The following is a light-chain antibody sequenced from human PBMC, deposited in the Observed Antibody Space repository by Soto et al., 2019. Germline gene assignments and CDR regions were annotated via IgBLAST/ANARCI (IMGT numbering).Light chain of an antibody. CDR3: QQYGSSGT. J-gene: IGKJ1*01. CDR1: QSLTRN. CDR2: GAS. V-gene: IGKV3-20*01. Sequence: EIVMTQSPATLSVSPGERVTLSCRASQSLTRNLAWYQQKPGQAPRLLIYGASNRATGIPDRFSGSGSGTDFTLTISRLEPEDFAVYYCQQYGSSGTFGQGTKVDIK.